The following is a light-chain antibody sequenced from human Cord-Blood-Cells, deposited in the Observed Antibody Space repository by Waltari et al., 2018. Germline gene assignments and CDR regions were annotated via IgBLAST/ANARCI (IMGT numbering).Light chain of an antibody. J-gene: IGKJ1*01. Sequence: EIVLTQSPATLSLSPGERATPSCRASQSVRSYLACYQQKPGQAPRLLIYDASNRATGIPARFSGSGSGTDFTLTISSLEPEDFAVYYCQQRSNWPRTFGQGTKVEIK. V-gene: IGKV3-11*01. CDR3: QQRSNWPRT. CDR2: DAS. CDR1: QSVRSY.